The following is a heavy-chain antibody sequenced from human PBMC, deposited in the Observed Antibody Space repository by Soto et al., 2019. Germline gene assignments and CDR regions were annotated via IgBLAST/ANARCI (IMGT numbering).Heavy chain of an antibody. J-gene: IGHJ3*01. CDR2: ISWNSANI. Sequence: EMQLVESGGGLVQPGRSLRLSCAASGMTFDNFAMHWVRHAPGKGLEWVSGISWNSANIDYVDSVKGRFTISRDNAKNSLYLQMNSLRPEDTAFYYCVKGGYCTSPSCPQAGLGTFDVWGQGTEVTVSS. V-gene: IGHV3-9*01. D-gene: IGHD2-2*01. CDR1: GMTFDNFA. CDR3: VKGGYCTSPSCPQAGLGTFDV.